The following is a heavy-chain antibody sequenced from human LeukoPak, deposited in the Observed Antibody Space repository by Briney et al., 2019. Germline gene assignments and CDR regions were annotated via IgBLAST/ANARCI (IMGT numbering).Heavy chain of an antibody. Sequence: SETLSLTCTVSGGSISSSSYYWGWIRQPPGKGLEWIGSIYYSGSTYYNPSLKSRVTISVDTSKNQFSLKLSSMTAADTAVYYCAGPLNGMDVWGQGTTVTVSS. CDR3: AGPLNGMDV. V-gene: IGHV4-39*01. CDR2: IYYSGST. J-gene: IGHJ6*02. D-gene: IGHD3-9*01. CDR1: GGSISSSSYY.